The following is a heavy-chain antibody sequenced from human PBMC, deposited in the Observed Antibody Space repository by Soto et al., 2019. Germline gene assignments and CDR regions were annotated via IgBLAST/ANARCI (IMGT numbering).Heavy chain of an antibody. CDR3: ARVGNNDTSGYYSGNWFDP. CDR1: GGSSSSGGYY. CDR2: MYYGGRT. D-gene: IGHD3-22*01. Sequence: SVTHAVRCTVAGGSSSSGGYYWSWTRKHPGKGLEWIGYMYYGGRTYYNPSLKSRITISVDTSKNQFSLKLSSVTAADTAVYYCARVGNNDTSGYYSGNWFDPCGQGTLVTVPS. J-gene: IGHJ5*02. V-gene: IGHV4-31*03.